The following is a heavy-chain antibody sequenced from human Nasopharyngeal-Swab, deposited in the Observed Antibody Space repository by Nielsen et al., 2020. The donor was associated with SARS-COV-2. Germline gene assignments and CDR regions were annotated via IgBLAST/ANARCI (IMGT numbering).Heavy chain of an antibody. D-gene: IGHD6-13*01. CDR2: ISYDGSKE. V-gene: IGHV3-30-3*01. J-gene: IGHJ6*02. CDR1: GFTFSSYA. Sequence: LSLTCAASGFTFSSYAMHWVRQAPGKGLEWVAVISYDGSKEYYADSVKGRFTISRDNSKNTLYLQMNSLRAEDTAVYYCARDQGSSWYTYYYYYGMDVWGQGTTVTVSS. CDR3: ARDQGSSWYTYYYYYGMDV.